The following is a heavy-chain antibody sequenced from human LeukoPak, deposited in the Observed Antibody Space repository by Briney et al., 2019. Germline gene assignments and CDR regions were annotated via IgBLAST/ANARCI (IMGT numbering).Heavy chain of an antibody. D-gene: IGHD1-7*01. CDR1: GVSISSYY. CDR3: ARITGTNLHY. Sequence: PSETLSLTCTVSGVSISSYYWGWIRQPPGKGLEWIGSIYHSGSTYYNPSLKSRVTISVDTSKNQFSLKLSSVTAADTAVYYCARITGTNLHYWGQGTLVTVSS. V-gene: IGHV4-38-2*02. J-gene: IGHJ4*02. CDR2: IYHSGST.